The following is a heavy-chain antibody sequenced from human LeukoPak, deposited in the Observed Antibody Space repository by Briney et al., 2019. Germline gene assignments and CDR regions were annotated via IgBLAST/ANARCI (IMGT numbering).Heavy chain of an antibody. D-gene: IGHD6-13*01. CDR2: ISSSGSTI. J-gene: IGHJ4*02. V-gene: IGHV3-11*04. Sequence: GGSLRLSCAASGFPFSDYYMSWIRQAPGKGLEWVSYISSSGSTIYYADSVKGRFTISRDNAKNSLHLQMNSLRAEDTAVYYCARGGWGSSSWYRVDYWGQGTLVTVSS. CDR1: GFPFSDYY. CDR3: ARGGWGSSSWYRVDY.